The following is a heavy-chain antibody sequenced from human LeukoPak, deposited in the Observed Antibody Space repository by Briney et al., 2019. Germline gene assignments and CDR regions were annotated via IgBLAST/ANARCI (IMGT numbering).Heavy chain of an antibody. V-gene: IGHV3-23*01. D-gene: IGHD3-10*01. CDR2: ISGRGADT. J-gene: IGHJ4*02. CDR1: GFTLNSYD. Sequence: GGTLRLSCAASGFTLNSYDTRWIRKASGKGLEWISAISGRGADTYYADSVKGRFTISRDTSKNTLYLQMNGLRDEDTAVYYCAKQLDSGNYYPTGDDYWGQGTLVTVSS. CDR3: AKQLDSGNYYPTGDDY.